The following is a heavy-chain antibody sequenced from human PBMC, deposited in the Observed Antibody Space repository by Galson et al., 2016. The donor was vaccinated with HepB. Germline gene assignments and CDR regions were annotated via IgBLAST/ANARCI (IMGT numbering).Heavy chain of an antibody. CDR2: IDGPTPNI. CDR3: TTWLSHHFDY. Sequence: SLRLSCAASGFTFRNYALSWVRRAPGKGLEWVSHIDGPTPNIHYADSVRGRFSIYRDNSRDTLYLQMDSLTAEDSAIYYCTTWLSHHFDYWGQGTRVTVSS. D-gene: IGHD6-19*01. J-gene: IGHJ4*02. CDR1: GFTFRNYA. V-gene: IGHV3-23*01.